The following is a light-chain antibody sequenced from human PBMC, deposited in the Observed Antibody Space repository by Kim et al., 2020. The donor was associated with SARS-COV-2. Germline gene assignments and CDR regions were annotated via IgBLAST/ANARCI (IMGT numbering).Light chain of an antibody. V-gene: IGKV1-17*01. CDR2: AAS. CDR3: LQHDSRPWT. J-gene: IGKJ1*01. Sequence: DIQMTQSPSSLSASVGDRVIITCRASQGIRTDLDWYQHKPGKAPKRLIYAASLLQTGVPARFSGSGLGTEFTLTIRSLQPEDFATYYCLQHDSRPWTFGQGTKVDIK. CDR1: QGIRTD.